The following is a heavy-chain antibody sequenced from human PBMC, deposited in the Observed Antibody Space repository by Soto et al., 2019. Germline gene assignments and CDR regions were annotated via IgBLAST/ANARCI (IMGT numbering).Heavy chain of an antibody. CDR1: GDSISRCYYF. CDR2: IYYSGTT. J-gene: IGHJ6*02. Sequence: SETLSLTCAVSGDSISRCYYFWTWIRQHPGKGLEWIGYIYYSGTTYHNSSFKSRVDISVDTSKNQFSLKLSSVTAADTAVYYCARVGDYYYYGMDVWGQGTTVTVSS. CDR3: ARVGDYYYYGMDV. D-gene: IGHD3-10*01. V-gene: IGHV4-31*11.